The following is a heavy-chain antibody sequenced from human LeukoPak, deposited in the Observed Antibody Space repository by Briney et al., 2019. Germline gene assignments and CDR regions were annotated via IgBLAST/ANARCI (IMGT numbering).Heavy chain of an antibody. V-gene: IGHV1-2*02. Sequence: SGRVSCTPSLYTFTRYYIHWGGQAPGPPREWTGWISANIGGRNDEQKFQGRVTMTRDTSISTAYMELSRLRSDDAAVYYCARDAGLDLPPSSSLGYYYYYGMDVWGQGTTVTVSS. D-gene: IGHD6-13*01. J-gene: IGHJ6*02. CDR2: ISANIGGR. CDR1: LYTFTRYY. CDR3: ARDAGLDLPPSSSLGYYYYYGMDV.